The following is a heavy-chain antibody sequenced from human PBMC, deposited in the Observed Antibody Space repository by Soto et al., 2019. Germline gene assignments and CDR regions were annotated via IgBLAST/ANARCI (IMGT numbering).Heavy chain of an antibody. D-gene: IGHD5-12*01. CDR2: INVNNGNT. V-gene: IGHV1-18*04. Sequence: GASVKVSCKASGYSFSSYGISWVRQAPGQGLEWMGWINVNNGNTNYATKFQGRVTMTTDKSTSTAYMELRSLRSDDTAVYYCATSYDSGFDPWGQGTLVTV. J-gene: IGHJ5*02. CDR1: GYSFSSYG. CDR3: ATSYDSGFDP.